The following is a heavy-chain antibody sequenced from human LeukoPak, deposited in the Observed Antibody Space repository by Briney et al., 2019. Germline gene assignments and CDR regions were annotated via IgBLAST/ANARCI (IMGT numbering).Heavy chain of an antibody. Sequence: SETLSLTCTVSSGSISSGAYYWSWIRQPPGKGLEWIGYISQSGSTYYNPSLKSRVTISVDRSKNQFSLKLSSVTAADTSMYYCASRSGSSDIWGQGTMVTVSS. V-gene: IGHV4-30-2*01. D-gene: IGHD1-26*01. CDR3: ASRSGSSDI. CDR1: SGSISSGAYY. J-gene: IGHJ3*02. CDR2: ISQSGST.